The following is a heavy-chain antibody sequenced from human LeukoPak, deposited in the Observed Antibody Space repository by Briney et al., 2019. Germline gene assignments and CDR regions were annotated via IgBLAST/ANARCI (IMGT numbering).Heavy chain of an antibody. CDR1: GFTVSSNY. Sequence: PGGSLRLSCAASGFTVSSNYMSWVRQAPGKGLEWVSVIYSGGSTYYADSVKGRFTISRDNSKNTLYLQMNSLRAEDTAVYYCAREVTGTGDYFDYWGQGTLVTFSS. CDR2: IYSGGST. V-gene: IGHV3-53*01. J-gene: IGHJ4*02. D-gene: IGHD1-1*01. CDR3: AREVTGTGDYFDY.